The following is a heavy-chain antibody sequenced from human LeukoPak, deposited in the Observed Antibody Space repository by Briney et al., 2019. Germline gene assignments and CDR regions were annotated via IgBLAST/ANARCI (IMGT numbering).Heavy chain of an antibody. Sequence: SVKVSCKASGGTFSSYTISWVRQAPGQGLEWMGRIIPILGIANYAQKFQGRVTIIADKSTSTAYMELSSLRSEDTAVYYCARDLYCGGDCYSNWFDPWGQGTLVTVSS. CDR1: GGTFSSYT. V-gene: IGHV1-69*04. D-gene: IGHD2-21*02. CDR3: ARDLYCGGDCYSNWFDP. CDR2: IIPILGIA. J-gene: IGHJ5*02.